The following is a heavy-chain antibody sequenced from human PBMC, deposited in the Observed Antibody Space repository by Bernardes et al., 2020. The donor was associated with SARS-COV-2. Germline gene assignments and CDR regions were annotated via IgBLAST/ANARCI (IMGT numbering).Heavy chain of an antibody. CDR2: IYLGGST. CDR1: GFTINTKY. CDR3: ATWGCGAYPWYFDS. Sequence: GGSLRLSCVVSGFTINTKYMNWVRQAPGKGLDWVSVIYLGGSTYYADSAKGRFTISRDNSKNTVYLEMNSLRPEDTAVYNCATWGCGAYPWYFDSWGQGALFTVSA. V-gene: IGHV3-66*02. J-gene: IGHJ4*02. D-gene: IGHD2-21*01.